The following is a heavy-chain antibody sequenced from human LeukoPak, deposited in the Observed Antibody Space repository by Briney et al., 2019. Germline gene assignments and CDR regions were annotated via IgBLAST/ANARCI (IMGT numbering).Heavy chain of an antibody. V-gene: IGHV3-7*01. CDR2: IKQDGSEK. Sequence: GGSLRLSCAASGFTFSSYWMSWVRQAPGKGLEWVANIKQDGSEKYYVDSVKGRFTTSRDDAKNSLYLQMNSLRAEDTAVYYCARSRSDYGDYYFDYWGQGTLVTVSS. D-gene: IGHD4-17*01. CDR1: GFTFSSYW. J-gene: IGHJ4*02. CDR3: ARSRSDYGDYYFDY.